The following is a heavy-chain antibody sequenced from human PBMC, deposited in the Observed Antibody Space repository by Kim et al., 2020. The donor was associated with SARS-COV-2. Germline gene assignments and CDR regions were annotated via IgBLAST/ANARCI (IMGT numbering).Heavy chain of an antibody. D-gene: IGHD3-10*01. CDR3: ARARFTMVRGVIISPHYYYGMDV. CDR2: TYYRSKWYN. Sequence: SQTLSLTCAISGDSVSSNSAAWNWIRQSPSRGLEWLGRTYYRSKWYNDYAVSVKSRITINPDTSKNQFSLQLNSVTPEDTAVYYCARARFTMVRGVIISPHYYYGMDVWGQGTTVTVS. CDR1: GDSVSSNSAA. V-gene: IGHV6-1*01. J-gene: IGHJ6*02.